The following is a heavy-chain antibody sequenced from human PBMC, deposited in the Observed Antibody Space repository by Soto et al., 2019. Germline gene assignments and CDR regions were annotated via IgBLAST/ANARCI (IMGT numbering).Heavy chain of an antibody. D-gene: IGHD3-22*01. CDR3: AKDLHDSSGYYYFYYFDY. CDR1: GFTFSSYA. J-gene: IGHJ4*02. Sequence: GGSLRLPCAASGFTFSSYAMSWVRQAPGKGLEWVSAISGSGGSTYYADSVKGRFTISRDNSKNTLYLQMNSLRAEDTAVYYCAKDLHDSSGYYYFYYFDYWGQGTLVTVSS. CDR2: ISGSGGST. V-gene: IGHV3-23*01.